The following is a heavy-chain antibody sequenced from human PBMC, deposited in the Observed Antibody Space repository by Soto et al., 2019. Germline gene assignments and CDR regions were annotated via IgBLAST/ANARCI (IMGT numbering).Heavy chain of an antibody. V-gene: IGHV1-24*01. Sequence: KGLEWMGGFDPEDGETIYAQKFQGRVTMTEDTSTDTAYMELSGLRSEDTAVYYCATSREIIEPYCFDFWGQGTLVTVSS. J-gene: IGHJ4*02. D-gene: IGHD1-26*01. CDR3: ATSREIIEPYCFDF. CDR2: FDPEDGET.